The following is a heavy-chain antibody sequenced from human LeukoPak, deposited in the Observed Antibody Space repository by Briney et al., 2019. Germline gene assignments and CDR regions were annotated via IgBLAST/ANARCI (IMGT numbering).Heavy chain of an antibody. V-gene: IGHV1-69*01. D-gene: IGHD5-18*01. CDR2: IIPIFGTA. CDR3: ARDSHLPPYSYGYYFDY. CDR1: GGTFSSYA. J-gene: IGHJ4*02. Sequence: SVKVSCKASGGTFSSYAISWVRQAPGQGLEWMGGIIPIFGTANYAQKFQGRVTITADESTSTAYKELSSLRSEDTAVYYCARDSHLPPYSYGYYFDYWGQGTLVTVSS.